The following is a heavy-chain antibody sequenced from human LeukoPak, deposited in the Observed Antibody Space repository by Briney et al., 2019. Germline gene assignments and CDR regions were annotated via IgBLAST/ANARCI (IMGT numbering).Heavy chain of an antibody. Sequence: SSETLSLTCSVSGASISSYYWSWIRQPPGKTLGWIGYIYYTGSTNYNPSLKSRVTISADTSKSQFYLNVTSVTAADTAVYYCSRGSVARFDNWGQGILVTVSS. CDR3: SRGSVARFDN. J-gene: IGHJ4*02. D-gene: IGHD6-19*01. CDR2: IYYTGST. V-gene: IGHV4-59*01. CDR1: GASISSYY.